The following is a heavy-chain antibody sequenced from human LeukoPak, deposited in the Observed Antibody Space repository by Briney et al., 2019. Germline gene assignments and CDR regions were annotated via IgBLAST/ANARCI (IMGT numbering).Heavy chain of an antibody. J-gene: IGHJ4*02. CDR1: GFTFSSYA. CDR2: ISGSGGST. D-gene: IGHD4-11*01. Sequence: GGSLRLSCAASGFTFSSYAMSWVRQAPGKGLEWVSAISGSGGSTYYADSVKGRFTISRDNSKNTLYLQMNSLRAEDTAVYYCAKEGGYSNYPRYYFDYWGQGTLVTVSS. CDR3: AKEGGYSNYPRYYFDY. V-gene: IGHV3-23*01.